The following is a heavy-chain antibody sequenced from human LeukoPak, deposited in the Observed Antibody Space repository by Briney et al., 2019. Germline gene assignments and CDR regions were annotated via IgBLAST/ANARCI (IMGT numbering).Heavy chain of an antibody. CDR1: GFTFDDYA. V-gene: IGHV3-9*01. CDR2: ISWNSGSI. D-gene: IGHD3-10*01. Sequence: GGSLSLSCAASGFTFDDYAMHWVRQAPGKGLEWVSGISWNSGSIGYADSVKGRFTISRDNAKNSLYLQMNSLRAEDTALYYCAKGPMVRGVIIRYYFDYWGQGTLVTVSS. CDR3: AKGPMVRGVIIRYYFDY. J-gene: IGHJ4*02.